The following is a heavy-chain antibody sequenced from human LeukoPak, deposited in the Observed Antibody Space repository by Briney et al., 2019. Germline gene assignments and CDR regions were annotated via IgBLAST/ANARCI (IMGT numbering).Heavy chain of an antibody. D-gene: IGHD6-19*01. V-gene: IGHV3-49*04. CDR1: GFPFGDYA. CDR3: TRSIAVVGTLGY. Sequence: GGSLRLSCTASGFPFGDYALNWVRQAPGKGLEGEGFIRSKAYGATTEYAASVKGRFTISRDDSKSIAYLQMDSLKTEDTAVYYCTRSIAVVGTLGYWGQGTLVTVSS. CDR2: IRSKAYGATT. J-gene: IGHJ4*02.